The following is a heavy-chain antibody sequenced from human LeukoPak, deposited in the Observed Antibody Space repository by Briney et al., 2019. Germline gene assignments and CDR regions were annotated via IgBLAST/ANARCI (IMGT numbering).Heavy chain of an antibody. Sequence: PSETLSLTCTVSGGSISSYYWSWIRQPPGKGLEWIGYIYYSGSTNYNPSLKSRVTITVDTSKNQFSLKLSSVTAADTAVYYCARGWGAAAGSAVDYWGQGTLVTVSS. CDR1: GGSISSYY. CDR2: IYYSGST. V-gene: IGHV4-59*01. D-gene: IGHD6-13*01. J-gene: IGHJ4*02. CDR3: ARGWGAAAGSAVDY.